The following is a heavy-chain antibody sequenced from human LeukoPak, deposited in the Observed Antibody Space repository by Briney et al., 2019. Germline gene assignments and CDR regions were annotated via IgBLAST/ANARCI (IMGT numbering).Heavy chain of an antibody. V-gene: IGHV3-21*01. CDR3: ARDRGWDYYDSSGYPPMDV. CDR2: ISSSSSYI. D-gene: IGHD3-22*01. CDR1: GFTFSSYG. Sequence: GGSLRLSCAASGFTFSSYGMNWVRQAPGKGLEWVSSISSSSSYIYYADSVKGRFTISRDNAKNSLYLQMNSLRAEDTAVYYCARDRGWDYYDSSGYPPMDVWGQGTTVTVSS. J-gene: IGHJ6*02.